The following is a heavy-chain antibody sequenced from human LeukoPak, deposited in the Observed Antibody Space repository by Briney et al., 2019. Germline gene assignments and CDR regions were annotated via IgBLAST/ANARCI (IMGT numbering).Heavy chain of an antibody. CDR1: GGTFSSYA. Sequence: ASVKVSCKASGGTFSSYAISWVRQAPGQGLEWMGWISAYNGNTNYAQKLQGRVTMTTDTSTSTAYMELRSLRSDDTAVYYCARDTYYYGSGHDAFDIWGQGTMVTVSS. V-gene: IGHV1-18*01. CDR3: ARDTYYYGSGHDAFDI. J-gene: IGHJ3*02. D-gene: IGHD3-10*01. CDR2: ISAYNGNT.